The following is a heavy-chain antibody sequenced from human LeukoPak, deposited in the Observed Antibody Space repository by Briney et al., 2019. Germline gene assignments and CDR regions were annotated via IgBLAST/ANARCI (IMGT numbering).Heavy chain of an antibody. CDR2: RKQDGSEK. CDR3: ARDRGGYYDSSGYFDY. Sequence: GGSLRLSCAASGFTFSSYWMSLVRLAPGKGLEWVANRKQDGSEKYYVDSVKGRFTISRDNAKNSLYLQMNSLRAEDTAVYYCARDRGGYYDSSGYFDYWGQGTLVTVSS. CDR1: GFTFSSYW. D-gene: IGHD3-22*01. J-gene: IGHJ4*02. V-gene: IGHV3-7*01.